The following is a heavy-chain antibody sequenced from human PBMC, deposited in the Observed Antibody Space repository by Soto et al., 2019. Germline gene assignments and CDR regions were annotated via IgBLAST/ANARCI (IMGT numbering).Heavy chain of an antibody. CDR1: GLTFSSYA. J-gene: IGHJ3*02. CDR2: ISGSGGST. CDR3: AKDGGIVVVVAATPDDAFDI. V-gene: IGHV3-23*01. Sequence: GGSLRLSCAASGLTFSSYAMSWVRQAPGKGLEWVSAISGSGGSTYYADSVKGRFTISRDNSKNTLYLQMNSLRAEDTAVYYCAKDGGIVVVVAATPDDAFDIWGQGTMVTVSS. D-gene: IGHD2-15*01.